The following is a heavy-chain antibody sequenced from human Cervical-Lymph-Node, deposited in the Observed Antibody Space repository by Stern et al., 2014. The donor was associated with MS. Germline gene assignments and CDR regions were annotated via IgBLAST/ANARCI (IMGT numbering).Heavy chain of an antibody. CDR1: GYSFTGYA. V-gene: IGHV1-3*01. J-gene: IGHJ4*02. CDR2: INAGNGNT. D-gene: IGHD5-12*01. Sequence: QVQLVQSGAEVKKPGASVKVSCKASGYSFTGYAMHWVRQGPGQRLEWMGWINAGNGNTEYSQSFQGRVTFTRDTSASTAYMEMSRLRSEDTAVYYCARDLGIWGGYDWGRFDSWGQGTLVTVSS. CDR3: ARDLGIWGGYDWGRFDS.